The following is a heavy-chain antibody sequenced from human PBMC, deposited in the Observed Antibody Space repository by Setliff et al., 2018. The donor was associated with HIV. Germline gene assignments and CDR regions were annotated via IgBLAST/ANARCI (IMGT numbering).Heavy chain of an antibody. Sequence: SETLSLTCAVYGGSFSGYYWSWIRQPPGKGLEWIGEINHSGSTNYNPSLKSRVTISVDTSKNQFSLKLSSVTAADTAVYYCATDSGSHDAFDIWGQGTMVTVSS. CDR1: GGSFSGYY. CDR3: ATDSGSHDAFDI. J-gene: IGHJ3*02. CDR2: INHSGST. D-gene: IGHD1-26*01. V-gene: IGHV4-34*01.